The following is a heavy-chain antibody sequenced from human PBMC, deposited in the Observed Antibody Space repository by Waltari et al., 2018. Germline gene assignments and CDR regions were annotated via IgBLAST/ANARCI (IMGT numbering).Heavy chain of an antibody. V-gene: IGHV4-39*07. CDR1: GGSISSSSYY. D-gene: IGHD3-3*01. CDR3: ARVRNDFWSGYLYYYGMDV. CDR2: IYYSGGT. Sequence: QLQLQESGPGLVKPSETLSLTCTVSGGSISSSSYYWGWIRQPPGKGLGWIGSIYYSGGTDDNPTLKRRVTISGDTSKNQFSVKLSSVAAADTAVYYGARVRNDFWSGYLYYYGMDVWGQGTTVTVSS. J-gene: IGHJ6*02.